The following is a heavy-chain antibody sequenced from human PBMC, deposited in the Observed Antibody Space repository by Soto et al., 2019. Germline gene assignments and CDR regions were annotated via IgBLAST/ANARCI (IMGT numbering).Heavy chain of an antibody. CDR2: ISYDGSNK. Sequence: PGGSLRLSCAASGFTFSSYGMHWVRQAPGKGLEWVAVISYDGSNKYYADSVKGRFTISRDNSKNTLYLQMNSLRAEDTAVYYCAKDSDGLYFDYWGQGTLVTVSS. J-gene: IGHJ4*02. V-gene: IGHV3-30*18. CDR1: GFTFSSYG. D-gene: IGHD3-10*01. CDR3: AKDSDGLYFDY.